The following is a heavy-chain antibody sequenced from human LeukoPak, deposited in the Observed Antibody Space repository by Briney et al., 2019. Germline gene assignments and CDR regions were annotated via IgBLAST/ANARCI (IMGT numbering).Heavy chain of an antibody. CDR3: TSSGSRWDYFDY. V-gene: IGHV3-15*05. D-gene: IGHD4-23*01. J-gene: IGHJ4*02. Sequence: GGSLRLSCAASGFTFSKAWMIWVRQAPGKGLEWVARIKTKSEGGTIDYAAPVKGRFTISRDDSKNTLYLQMNSLKTEDTAVYYCTSSGSRWDYFDYWGQGILATVSS. CDR2: IKTKSEGGTI. CDR1: GFTFSKAW.